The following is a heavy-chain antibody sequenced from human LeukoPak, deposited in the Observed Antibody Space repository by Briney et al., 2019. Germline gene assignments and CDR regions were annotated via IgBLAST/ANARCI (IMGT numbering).Heavy chain of an antibody. D-gene: IGHD6-13*01. CDR2: ILPGNSDT. J-gene: IGHJ4*02. CDR1: GYSFSSYW. Sequence: GESLKISCRGSGYSFSSYWIGWVRQMPGEGLEGMGIILPGNSDTKYSPSFQGRVTISADKSVSTAYLQWSSLRASDTALYYCARQGSSWTVDYWGQGNLVTVSS. V-gene: IGHV5-51*01. CDR3: ARQGSSWTVDY.